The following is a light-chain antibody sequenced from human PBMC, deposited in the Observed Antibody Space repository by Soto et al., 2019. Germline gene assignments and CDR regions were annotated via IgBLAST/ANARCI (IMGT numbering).Light chain of an antibody. CDR1: SSDVGGYNY. V-gene: IGLV2-14*01. CDR3: SSYTTSNTRQIV. J-gene: IGLJ1*01. CDR2: DVS. Sequence: QSVLTQPASVSGSPGQSITISCTGTSSDVGGYNYVSWYQQHPGKAPNLMIYDVSNRPSGVSNRFAGSKSGNTASLTISGLQAEDEADYYCSSYTTSNTRQIVFGTGTKLTVL.